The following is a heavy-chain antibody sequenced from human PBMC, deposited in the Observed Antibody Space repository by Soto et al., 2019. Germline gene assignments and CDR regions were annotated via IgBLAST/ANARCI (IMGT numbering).Heavy chain of an antibody. CDR3: ARMNYYDTSGYPFDY. Sequence: SETLSLTCIVSGGSVSSGSYYWSWIRQPPGKGLEWIGYNYDTGSTNYNPSLKSRVTMSADTSKNQFSLELNSVTAADTAVYYCARMNYYDTSGYPFDYWGQGMMVTVS. V-gene: IGHV4-61*01. J-gene: IGHJ4*02. D-gene: IGHD3-22*01. CDR2: NYDTGST. CDR1: GGSVSSGSYY.